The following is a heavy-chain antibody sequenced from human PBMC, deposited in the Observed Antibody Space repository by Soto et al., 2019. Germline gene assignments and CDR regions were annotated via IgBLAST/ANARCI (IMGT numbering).Heavy chain of an antibody. CDR3: TTLYYDILTGYTDAFDI. J-gene: IGHJ3*02. CDR2: IKSKTNGGTP. CDR1: GFTFSNAW. D-gene: IGHD3-9*01. Sequence: EVQLVESGGGLVKPGGSLRLSCAASGFTFSNAWMSWVRQAPGKGLEWVGRIKSKTNGGTPDYAAPVKGRFTISRDDSKYTLYLRMNSLKTEDTAVYYCTTLYYDILTGYTDAFDIWGQGTMVTVSS. V-gene: IGHV3-15*01.